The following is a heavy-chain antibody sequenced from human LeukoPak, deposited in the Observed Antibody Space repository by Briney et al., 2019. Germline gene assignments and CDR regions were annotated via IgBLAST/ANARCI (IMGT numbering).Heavy chain of an antibody. Sequence: GGSLRLSCAASGFTFSSYGMHWVRQAPGKGLEWVAVIWHDGSNKYYADSVKGRFTISRDNSKNTLYLQMNSLRAEDTAVYYCARDYVAVAQLDYWGQGTLVTVSS. CDR1: GFTFSSYG. D-gene: IGHD6-19*01. CDR3: ARDYVAVAQLDY. V-gene: IGHV3-33*01. CDR2: IWHDGSNK. J-gene: IGHJ4*02.